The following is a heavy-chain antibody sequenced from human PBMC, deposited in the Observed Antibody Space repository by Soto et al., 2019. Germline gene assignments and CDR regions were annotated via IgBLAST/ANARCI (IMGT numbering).Heavy chain of an antibody. CDR3: AREKEYYDSSGYVS. J-gene: IGHJ4*02. D-gene: IGHD3-22*01. CDR1: GGTFSSYA. V-gene: IGHV1-69*12. CDR2: IIPIFGTA. Sequence: QVQLVQSGAEVKKPGSSVKVSCKASGGTFSSYAISWVRQAPGQGLEWMGGIIPIFGTANYAQKVQGRVTXXAXEXXSTAYRELSSLRSEDRAVYYCAREKEYYDSSGYVSWGQGTLVTVSS.